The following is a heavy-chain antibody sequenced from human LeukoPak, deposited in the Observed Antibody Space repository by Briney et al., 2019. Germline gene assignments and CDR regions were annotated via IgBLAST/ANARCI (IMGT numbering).Heavy chain of an antibody. V-gene: IGHV3-74*01. CDR2: INSDGSST. D-gene: IGHD3-22*01. CDR3: ARASNYYDSSGYYPNFDY. Sequence: GGSLRLSCAASGFTFSSYWMHWVRQAPGKGLVWVSRINSDGSSTSYADSVKGRFTISRDNAKNTLYLQMNSLRAEDTAVYYCARASNYYDSSGYYPNFDYWGQGTLVTASS. J-gene: IGHJ4*02. CDR1: GFTFSSYW.